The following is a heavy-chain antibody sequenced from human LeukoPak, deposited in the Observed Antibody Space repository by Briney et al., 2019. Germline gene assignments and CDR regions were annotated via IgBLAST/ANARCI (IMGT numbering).Heavy chain of an antibody. V-gene: IGHV4-34*01. D-gene: IGHD3-10*01. J-gene: IGHJ4*02. CDR3: ARNGWGITMVRGVIGY. CDR1: GGSFSGYY. CDR2: INHSGST. Sequence: PSETLSLTCAVYGGSFSGYYWSWIRQPPGKGLEWIGEINHSGSTNYNPSPKSRVTISVDTSKNQFPLKLSSVTAADTAVYYCARNGWGITMVRGVIGYWGQGTLVTVSS.